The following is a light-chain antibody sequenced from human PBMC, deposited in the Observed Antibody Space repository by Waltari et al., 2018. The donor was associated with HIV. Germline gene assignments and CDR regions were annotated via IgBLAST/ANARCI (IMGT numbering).Light chain of an antibody. CDR3: LLYYGGVVV. V-gene: IGLV7-43*01. CDR1: TAAATTANF. CDR2: RTT. Sequence: QTVVTQEPSLTVSPGGTVTLTCTSNTAAATTANFPNWFQQKPGLTPRSLIYRTTNRHSWAPARFTGSLLGGKAVLTLSSVQPEDEATYYCLLYYGGVVVFGGGTKLTVL. J-gene: IGLJ2*01.